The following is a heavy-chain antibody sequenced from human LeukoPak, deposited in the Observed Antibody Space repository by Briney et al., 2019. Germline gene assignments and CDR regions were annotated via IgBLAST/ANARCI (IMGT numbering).Heavy chain of an antibody. V-gene: IGHV3-23*01. CDR2: ISGSGGST. Sequence: PGGSLRLSCAASGFTFSSYAMSWVRQAPGKGLEWVSAISGSGGSTYYADSVKGRFTISRDNSKNTLYLQMNSLRAEDTAVYYCAKRSEQWLAYWYFDLWGRGTLVTVSS. D-gene: IGHD6-19*01. CDR3: AKRSEQWLAYWYFDL. CDR1: GFTFSSYA. J-gene: IGHJ2*01.